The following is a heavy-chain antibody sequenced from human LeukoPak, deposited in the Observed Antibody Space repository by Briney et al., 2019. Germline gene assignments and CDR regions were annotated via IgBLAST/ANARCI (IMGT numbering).Heavy chain of an antibody. CDR1: GGSISSSNW. J-gene: IGHJ6*02. D-gene: IGHD3-22*01. V-gene: IGHV4-4*02. CDR3: ARRYSSGYYHYYYYRMDV. CDR2: IYHSGST. Sequence: PSETLSLTCAVSGGSISSSNWWSWVRQPPGKGLEWIGEIYHSGSTNYNPSLKSRVTISVDKSKNQFSLKLSSVTAADTAVYYCARRYSSGYYHYYYYRMDVWGQGTTVTVSS.